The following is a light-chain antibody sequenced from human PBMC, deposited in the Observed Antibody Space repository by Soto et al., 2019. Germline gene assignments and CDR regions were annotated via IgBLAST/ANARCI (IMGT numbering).Light chain of an antibody. CDR1: QSVSSNK. V-gene: IGKV3-20*01. CDR2: GAS. CDR3: QQYEAVVT. Sequence: EVVLTQSPDTLSLSPGDRATLPCRASQSVSSNKLAWYQQKPGQAPRLLIYGASRRAPGIPERFSGSGSGTDFTLTISRLEPEDVAVYYCQQYEAVVTFGQGTKVDIK. J-gene: IGKJ1*01.